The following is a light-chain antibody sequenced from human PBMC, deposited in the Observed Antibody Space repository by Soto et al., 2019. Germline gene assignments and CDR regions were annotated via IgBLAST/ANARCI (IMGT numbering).Light chain of an antibody. J-gene: IGKJ4*01. CDR1: QGVGSW. Sequence: DIQMTQSPSSVSASVGDRVTITCRASQGVGSWLAWYQQKPGKAPNLLIYAASSLQSGVPPRFSGSGSGTDFTLTISSLQPEDFATYFCQQGDTFPLTVGGGTKVEI. V-gene: IGKV1D-12*01. CDR3: QQGDTFPLT. CDR2: AAS.